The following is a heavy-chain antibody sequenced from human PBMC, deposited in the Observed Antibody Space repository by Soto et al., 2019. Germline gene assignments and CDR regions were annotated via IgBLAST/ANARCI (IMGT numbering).Heavy chain of an antibody. CDR3: ARGDTPMITGMDSFDI. CDR2: IKQDGTEK. V-gene: IGHV3-7*01. J-gene: IGHJ3*02. D-gene: IGHD5-18*01. CDR1: GFTFSRYW. Sequence: LRLSCAASGFTFSRYWMNWVRQAPGKGLEWVANIKQDGTEKNYVDSVKGRFTISRDNARNSLYLQMDSLRAEDTAVYFCARGDTPMITGMDSFDIWGQGTMVTVSS.